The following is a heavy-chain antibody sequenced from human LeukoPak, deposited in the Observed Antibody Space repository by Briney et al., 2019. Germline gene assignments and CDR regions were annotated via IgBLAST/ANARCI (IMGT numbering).Heavy chain of an antibody. CDR3: ARDLSSIDWFDP. D-gene: IGHD6-13*01. V-gene: IGHV4-59*12. CDR2: IYYSGST. Sequence: SETLSLTCTVSGGSISSYYWSWIRQPPGKGLEWIGYIYYSGSTNYNPSLKSRVTISVDTSKNQFSLKLSSVTAADTAVYYCARDLSSIDWFDPWGQGTLVTVSS. J-gene: IGHJ5*02. CDR1: GGSISSYY.